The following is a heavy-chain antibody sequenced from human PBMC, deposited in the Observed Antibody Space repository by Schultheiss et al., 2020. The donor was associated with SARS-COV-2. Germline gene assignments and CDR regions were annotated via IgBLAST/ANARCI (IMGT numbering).Heavy chain of an antibody. V-gene: IGHV3-23*01. D-gene: IGHD2-2*01. Sequence: GGSLRLSCAASGFTFSSYAMTWVRQAPGKGLEWVSAISGSGGSTYYADSVKGRFTISSDNSKNTLYLQMNSLRAEDTAVYYCAKVGDGYCSSTSCSHADAFDIWGQGTMVTVSS. CDR2: ISGSGGST. J-gene: IGHJ3*02. CDR1: GFTFSSYA. CDR3: AKVGDGYCSSTSCSHADAFDI.